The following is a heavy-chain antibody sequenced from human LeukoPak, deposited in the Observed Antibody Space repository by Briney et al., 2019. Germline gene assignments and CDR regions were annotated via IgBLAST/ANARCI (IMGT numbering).Heavy chain of an antibody. Sequence: PSETLSLSCTVSGGSISSYYWSWIRQPAGKELEWIGRIYTSESTNYNPSLKSRVTMSVDTSKNQFSLKLSSVTAADTAVYYCARSAGYYYGSGRLNPFDYWGQGTLVTVSS. J-gene: IGHJ4*02. V-gene: IGHV4-4*07. CDR1: GGSISSYY. D-gene: IGHD3-10*01. CDR2: IYTSEST. CDR3: ARSAGYYYGSGRLNPFDY.